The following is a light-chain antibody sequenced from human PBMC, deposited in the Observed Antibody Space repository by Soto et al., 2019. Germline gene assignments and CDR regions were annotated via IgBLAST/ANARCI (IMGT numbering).Light chain of an antibody. J-gene: IGKJ2*01. CDR1: QTISSW. CDR2: KAS. Sequence: DIQMTQSPSTLSASVGDRVTITCRASQTISSWLAWYQQKPGKAPKLLIYKASNLESGVPSRFRGSGSGTDFTLSISSLQPDDFATYYCQQYNSFPVTFGQGTKLEIK. CDR3: QQYNSFPVT. V-gene: IGKV1-5*03.